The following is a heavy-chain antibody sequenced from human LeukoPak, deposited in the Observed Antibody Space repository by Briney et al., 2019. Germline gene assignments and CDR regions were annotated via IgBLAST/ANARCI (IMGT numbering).Heavy chain of an antibody. CDR3: ARSGGYFDY. CDR1: GFTFSSYA. Sequence: GGSLRLSCAASGFTFSSYAMHWVRQAPGKGLEWVAVISYDGGNKYYADSVKGRFTISRDNSKNTLYLQMNSLRAEDTAVYYCARSGGYFDYWGQGTLVTVSP. D-gene: IGHD3-10*01. CDR2: ISYDGGNK. J-gene: IGHJ4*02. V-gene: IGHV3-30-3*01.